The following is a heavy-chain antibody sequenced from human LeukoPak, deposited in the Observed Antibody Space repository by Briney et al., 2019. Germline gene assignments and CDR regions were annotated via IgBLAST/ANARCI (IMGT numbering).Heavy chain of an antibody. CDR2: INHSGST. J-gene: IGHJ6*02. Sequence: SETLSLTCAVYGGSFSGYYWSWIRQPPGKGLEWIGEINHSGSTNYNPSLKSRVTISVDTSKNQFSLKLSSVTAADTAVYYCASGARRSSAGYYYYGMDVWGQGTTVTVSS. CDR1: GGSFSGYY. D-gene: IGHD6-13*01. V-gene: IGHV4-34*09. CDR3: ASGARRSSAGYYYYGMDV.